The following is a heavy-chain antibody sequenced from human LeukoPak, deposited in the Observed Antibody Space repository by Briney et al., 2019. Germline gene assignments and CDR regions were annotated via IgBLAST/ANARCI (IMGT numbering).Heavy chain of an antibody. CDR1: GYTFTSYY. V-gene: IGHV1-46*01. CDR2: INPSGGST. Sequence: ASVMVSCKASGYTFTSYYMHWVRQAPGQGLEWMGIINPSGGSTSYAQKFQGRVTMTRDTSMSTVYMELSSLRSEDTAVYYCARGRGIHTPYNWFDPWGQGTLVTVSS. J-gene: IGHJ5*02. D-gene: IGHD2/OR15-2a*01. CDR3: ARGRGIHTPYNWFDP.